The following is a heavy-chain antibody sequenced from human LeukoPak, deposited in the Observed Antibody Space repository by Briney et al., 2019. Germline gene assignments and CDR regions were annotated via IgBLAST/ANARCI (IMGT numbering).Heavy chain of an antibody. J-gene: IGHJ4*02. V-gene: IGHV4-39*01. Sequence: SETLSLTCTVSGGSISSSSYYWGWIRQPPGKGLEWIGSIYYSGSTYYNPSLKSRVTISVDTSKNQFSRKLSSVTAADTAVYYCARLKWELIDYWGQGTLVTVSS. CDR2: IYYSGST. CDR3: ARLKWELIDY. CDR1: GGSISSSSYY. D-gene: IGHD1-26*01.